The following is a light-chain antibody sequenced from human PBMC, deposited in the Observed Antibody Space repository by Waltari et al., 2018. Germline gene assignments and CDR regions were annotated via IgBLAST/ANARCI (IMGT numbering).Light chain of an antibody. CDR3: AAWDDSLNGWV. J-gene: IGLJ3*02. CDR1: ISTIRSHP. Sequence: QSVLTQPPSASGTPGQRVTIPFSGSISTIRSHPVNRYPQLPGTAPKLLIYRNNRRPSGVPDRFSGSKSGTSASLAISGLQSEDEADYYCAAWDDSLNGWVFGGGTKLTVL. CDR2: RNN. V-gene: IGLV1-44*01.